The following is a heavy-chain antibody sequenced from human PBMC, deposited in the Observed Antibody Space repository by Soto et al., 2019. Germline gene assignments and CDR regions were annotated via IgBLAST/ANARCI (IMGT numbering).Heavy chain of an antibody. D-gene: IGHD2-2*01. Sequence: PSETLSLTCAVSGGSISSGGYSWCWIRQPPGKGLERIVYIYHSRSTYYNPSLKSRVTISVDRSKNQFSLKLSSVTAADTAVYYCACPDCSSTSCQGYYYYGMDVWGQGTTVTVSS. J-gene: IGHJ6*02. CDR2: IYHSRST. V-gene: IGHV4-30-2*01. CDR1: GGSISSGGYS. CDR3: ACPDCSSTSCQGYYYYGMDV.